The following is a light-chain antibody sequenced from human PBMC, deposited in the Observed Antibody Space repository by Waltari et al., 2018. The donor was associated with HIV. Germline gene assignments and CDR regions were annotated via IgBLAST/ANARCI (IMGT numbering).Light chain of an antibody. CDR2: DAS. CDR1: QSISSY. Sequence: EIVLTQSPAPLSLSPVERATLSCRASQSISSYLAWYQQKPGQAPRLLIYDASNRASGIPARFSGSGSGTDFTLTISSLEPEDFALYYCQQRSNWHFGPGTKVDIK. CDR3: QQRSNWH. V-gene: IGKV3D-11*02. J-gene: IGKJ3*01.